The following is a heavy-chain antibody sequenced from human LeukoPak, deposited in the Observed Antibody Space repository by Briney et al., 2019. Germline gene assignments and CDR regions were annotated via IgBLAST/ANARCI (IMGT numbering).Heavy chain of an antibody. J-gene: IGHJ4*02. CDR2: IYSGGTT. D-gene: IGHD3-10*01. V-gene: IGHV3-66*01. Sequence: GGSLRLSCAASEFSVSSNYMTWVRQAPGKGLECVSIIYSGGTTYYADSVRGRFTISRDNSKDTLYLQMDRLRVEDTAVYYCARKSDSLMLRGGDCWGQGTLVTVSS. CDR1: EFSVSSNY. CDR3: ARKSDSLMLRGGDC.